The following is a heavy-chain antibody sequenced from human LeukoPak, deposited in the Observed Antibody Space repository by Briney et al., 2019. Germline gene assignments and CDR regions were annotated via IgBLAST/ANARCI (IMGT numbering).Heavy chain of an antibody. J-gene: IGHJ6*03. CDR3: ASVYSNYFYYYYMDV. V-gene: IGHV4-4*07. Sequence: SETLSLTCSVSGGSISDYYWTWIRQPAGKGLEWIGRINASGTTRYNPSLKSRLAISVDTSKNQFSLKLSSVTAADTAVYYCASVYSNYFYYYYMDVWGKGTTVTVSS. CDR2: INASGTT. D-gene: IGHD4-11*01. CDR1: GGSISDYY.